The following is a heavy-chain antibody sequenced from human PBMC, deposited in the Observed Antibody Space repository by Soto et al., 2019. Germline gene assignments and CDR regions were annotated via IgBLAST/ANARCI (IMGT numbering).Heavy chain of an antibody. CDR1: GFTVSSYG. Sequence: GGSLRLSCAASGFTVSSYGMHWVRQAPGKGLEWVAVIWYDGSNKYYADSVKGRFTISRDNSKNTLYLQMNSLRAEDTAVYYCARDGYCSGGSCYSVPVFDYWGQGT. D-gene: IGHD2-15*01. CDR2: IWYDGSNK. CDR3: ARDGYCSGGSCYSVPVFDY. V-gene: IGHV3-33*01. J-gene: IGHJ4*02.